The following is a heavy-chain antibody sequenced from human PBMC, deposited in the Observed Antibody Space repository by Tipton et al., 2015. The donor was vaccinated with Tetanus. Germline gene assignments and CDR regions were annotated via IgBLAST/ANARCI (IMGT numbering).Heavy chain of an antibody. CDR3: ARGWGGGGDPNACDI. Sequence: SLRLSCAASAFTFSSYSMSWVRQAPGKGLEWISYISPTGSTVHYAESVKGRFTISRDNAKNSVYLQMNSLRDGDTAAYYCARGWGGGGDPNACDIGGKGTLVPVFS. V-gene: IGHV3-48*02. D-gene: IGHD2-21*01. J-gene: IGHJ3*02. CDR2: ISPTGSTV. CDR1: AFTFSSYS.